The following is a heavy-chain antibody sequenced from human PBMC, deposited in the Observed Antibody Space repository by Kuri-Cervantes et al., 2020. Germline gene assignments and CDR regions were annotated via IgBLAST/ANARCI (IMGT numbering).Heavy chain of an antibody. J-gene: IGHJ1*01. D-gene: IGHD6-13*01. Sequence: GESLKISCAASGFTFSNAWMSWVRQAPGKGLEWVGRIKSKTDGGSTYYADSVKGRFTISRDNSKNTLYLQMNSLRAEDTAVYYCAKRASVAAGYAEYFQHWGQGTLVTVSS. CDR3: AKRASVAAGYAEYFQH. CDR2: IKSKTDGGST. V-gene: IGHV3-15*01. CDR1: GFTFSNAW.